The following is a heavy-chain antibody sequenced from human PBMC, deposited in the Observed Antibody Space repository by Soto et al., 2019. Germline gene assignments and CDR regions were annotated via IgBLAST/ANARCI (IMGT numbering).Heavy chain of an antibody. CDR1: GGSFSGYY. J-gene: IGHJ4*02. CDR3: ARTGVTIFGVVAYYFDY. V-gene: IGHV4-34*01. CDR2: INHSGST. Sequence: SETLSLTCAVYGGSFSGYYWSWIRQPPGKGLEWIGEINHSGSTNYNPSLKSRVTISVDTSKNQFSLKLSSVTAADTAVYYCARTGVTIFGVVAYYFDYWGQGTLVTVSS. D-gene: IGHD3-3*01.